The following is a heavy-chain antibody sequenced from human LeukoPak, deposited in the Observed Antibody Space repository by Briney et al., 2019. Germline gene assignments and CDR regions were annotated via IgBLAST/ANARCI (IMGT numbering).Heavy chain of an antibody. Sequence: GGSLRLSCAASGVTFSSYWMSWVRQAPGKGLEWVANIKQDGSEKYYVDSVKGRFTISRDNAKNSLYLQMNSLRAEDTAVYYCARGHELKCSGGSCYPNWFDPWGQGTLVTVSS. CDR3: ARGHELKCSGGSCYPNWFDP. CDR2: IKQDGSEK. CDR1: GVTFSSYW. V-gene: IGHV3-7*01. D-gene: IGHD2-15*01. J-gene: IGHJ5*02.